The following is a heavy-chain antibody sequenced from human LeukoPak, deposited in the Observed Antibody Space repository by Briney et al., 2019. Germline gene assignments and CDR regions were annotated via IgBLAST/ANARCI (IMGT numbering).Heavy chain of an antibody. CDR3: AREYDSSGYYLDY. CDR2: ISSSSSYI. J-gene: IGHJ4*02. V-gene: IGHV3-21*01. Sequence: GGSLRLSCAASGFTFSSYSMNWVRQAPGKGLEWVSSISSSSSYIYYADSVKGRFTISRDNAKNSLYLQMNSLRAEDTAVYYCAREYDSSGYYLDYRGQGTLVTVSS. CDR1: GFTFSSYS. D-gene: IGHD3-22*01.